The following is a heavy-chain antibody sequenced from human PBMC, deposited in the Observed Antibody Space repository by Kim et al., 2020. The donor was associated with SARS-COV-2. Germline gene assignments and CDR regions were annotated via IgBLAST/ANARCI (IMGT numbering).Heavy chain of an antibody. CDR1: GFTFSSYA. CDR3: AKLMGSSLTWFDP. V-gene: IGHV3-23*01. D-gene: IGHD3-10*01. CDR2: ISGSGGST. J-gene: IGHJ5*02. Sequence: LSLTCAASGFTFSSYAMSWVRQAPGKGLEWVSAISGSGGSTYYADSVKGRFTISRDNSKNTLYLQMNSLRAEDTAAYYCAKLMGSSLTWFDPWGQGTLVTVSS.